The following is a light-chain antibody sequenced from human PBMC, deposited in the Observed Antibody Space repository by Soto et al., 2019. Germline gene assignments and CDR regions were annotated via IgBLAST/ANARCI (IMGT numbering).Light chain of an antibody. CDR2: DAS. CDR1: QSVNSY. CDR3: QQRSNWPIT. J-gene: IGKJ5*01. V-gene: IGKV3-11*01. Sequence: EILLTQSPATLSLSPGERATLSCRASQSVNSYLAWYQQRPGQAPRLLIYDASNRATGIPARFSGSGSGTDFTLTISSLEPEDFAVYYCQQRSNWPITFGQGTDWRL.